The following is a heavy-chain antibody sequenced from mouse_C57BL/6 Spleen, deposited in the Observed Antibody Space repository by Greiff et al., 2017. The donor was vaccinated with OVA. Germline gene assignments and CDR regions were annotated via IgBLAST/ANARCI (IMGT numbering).Heavy chain of an antibody. J-gene: IGHJ3*01. CDR1: GLTFSSYT. D-gene: IGHD2-4*01. CDR3: ARQVYYDYGGSY. CDR2: ISGGGGNT. Sequence: EVMLVESGGGLVKPGGSLKLSCAASGLTFSSYTMSWVRQTPEKRLEWVATISGGGGNTYYPDSVKGRFTISRDNAKNTLYLQMSSLRSEDTALYYCARQVYYDYGGSYWGQGTLVTVSA. V-gene: IGHV5-9*01.